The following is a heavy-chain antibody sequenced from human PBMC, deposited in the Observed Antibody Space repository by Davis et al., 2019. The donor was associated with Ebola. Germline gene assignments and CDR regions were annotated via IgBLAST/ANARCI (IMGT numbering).Heavy chain of an antibody. D-gene: IGHD2-2*01. CDR2: INPSGGST. CDR1: GYTFTSYY. Sequence: ASVQVSCKASGYTFTSYYMHWVRQAPGQGLEWMGIINPSGGSTSYAQKFQGRVTMTRDTSTSTVYMELSSLRSEDTAVYYCARETHYQLLSPGAFDIWGQGTMVTVSS. J-gene: IGHJ3*02. CDR3: ARETHYQLLSPGAFDI. V-gene: IGHV1-46*01.